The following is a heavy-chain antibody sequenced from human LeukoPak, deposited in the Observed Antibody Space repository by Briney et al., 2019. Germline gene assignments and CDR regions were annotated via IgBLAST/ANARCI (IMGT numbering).Heavy chain of an antibody. J-gene: IGHJ4*02. CDR3: ARLRPAGPYYFDY. D-gene: IGHD6-19*01. Sequence: ASVKVSCKASGYTFTGYYMHWVRQAPGQGLEWMGIINPSGGSTSYAQKFQGRVTMTRDMSTSTVYMELSSLRSEDTAVYYCARLRPAGPYYFDYWGQGTLVTVSS. CDR2: INPSGGST. CDR1: GYTFTGYY. V-gene: IGHV1-46*01.